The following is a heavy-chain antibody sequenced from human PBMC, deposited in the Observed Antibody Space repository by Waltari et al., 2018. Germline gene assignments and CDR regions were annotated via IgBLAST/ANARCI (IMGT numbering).Heavy chain of an antibody. V-gene: IGHV3-48*01. J-gene: IGHJ4*02. D-gene: IGHD3-16*01. Sequence: EVQLVESGGGLVQPGGSLRLSCAASGFTFSSSSMNWVRQAPGKGLEWVSYIGSSSSTIDYADSVKGRFTIARDNAKNSLYLQMNSLRAEDTAVYYCARDLRVMLSDYWGQGTLVTVSS. CDR3: ARDLRVMLSDY. CDR1: GFTFSSSS. CDR2: IGSSSSTI.